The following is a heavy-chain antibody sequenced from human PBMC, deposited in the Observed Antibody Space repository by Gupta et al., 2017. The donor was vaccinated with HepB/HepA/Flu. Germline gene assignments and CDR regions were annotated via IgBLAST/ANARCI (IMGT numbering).Heavy chain of an antibody. CDR1: GFTVSSNY. J-gene: IGHJ6*02. CDR3: ARYDCSGGSGYYYYGMDV. V-gene: IGHV3-66*01. CDR2: IYSGGST. D-gene: IGHD2-15*01. Sequence: EVQLVESGGGLVQPGGSLRLSCAASGFTVSSNYMSWVRQAPRKGLEWVSVIYSGGSTYYADSGKGRVTISRDNSKKTLYRQMNSLRAEETAVYDCARYDCSGGSGYYYYGMDVGGQGTTVTVSS.